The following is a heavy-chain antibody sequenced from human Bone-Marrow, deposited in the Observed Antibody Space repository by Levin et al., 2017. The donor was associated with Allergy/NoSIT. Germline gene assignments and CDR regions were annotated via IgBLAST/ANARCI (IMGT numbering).Heavy chain of an antibody. CDR2: IYPGDSDT. J-gene: IGHJ4*02. V-gene: IGHV5-51*01. Sequence: GASVKVSCKGSGYSFTSYWIGWVRQMPGKGLEWMGIIYPGDSDTRYSPSFQGQVTISADKSITTAYLQWSSLKASDTAIYYCARQDSPGIVGTTFGFDYWGQGTLVTVSS. D-gene: IGHD1-26*01. CDR1: GYSFTSYW. CDR3: ARQDSPGIVGTTFGFDY.